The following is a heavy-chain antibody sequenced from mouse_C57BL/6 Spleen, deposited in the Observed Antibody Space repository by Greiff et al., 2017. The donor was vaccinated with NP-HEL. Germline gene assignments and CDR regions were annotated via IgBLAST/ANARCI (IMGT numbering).Heavy chain of an antibody. D-gene: IGHD1-2*01. CDR1: GFTFSDYG. CDR3: AKVLHLTYYAMDY. CDR2: ISSGSSTI. Sequence: EVMLVESGGGLVKPGGSLKLSCAASGFTFSDYGMHWVRQAPEKGLEWVAYISSGSSTIYYADTVKGRFTISRDNAKNTLFLQMTSLRSEDTAMYYCAKVLHLTYYAMDYWGQGTSVTVSS. J-gene: IGHJ4*01. V-gene: IGHV5-17*01.